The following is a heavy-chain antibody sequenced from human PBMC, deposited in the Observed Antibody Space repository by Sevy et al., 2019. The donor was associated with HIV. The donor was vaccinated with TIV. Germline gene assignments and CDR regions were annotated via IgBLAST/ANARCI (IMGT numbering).Heavy chain of an antibody. CDR3: ARDLYSSGWHFDY. CDR1: GFTFSSYW. D-gene: IGHD6-19*01. CDR2: IKEDGSEK. V-gene: IGHV3-7*01. Sequence: GGSLRLSCAASGFTFSSYWMSWVRQAPGKGLEWVANIKEDGSEKYYVDSVKGRFTISRDNAKNSLYLQMNSLRAEVTVVYYCARDLYSSGWHFDYWGQGTLVTVSS. J-gene: IGHJ4*02.